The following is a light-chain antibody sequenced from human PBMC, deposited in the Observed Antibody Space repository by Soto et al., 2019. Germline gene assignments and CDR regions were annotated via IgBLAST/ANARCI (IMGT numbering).Light chain of an antibody. V-gene: IGKV1-39*01. CDR3: QQLHVYPST. CDR2: SAS. CDR1: ENSASY. J-gene: IGKJ4*01. Sequence: IQMTQSPSSLSASVGDRVTVNCRTSENSASYVSWFQQRPGKAPNLLIYSASTLHTGVSSRFSGNGSGTHFTLTISSLQPEDFATYYCQQLHVYPSTFGGGTKVE.